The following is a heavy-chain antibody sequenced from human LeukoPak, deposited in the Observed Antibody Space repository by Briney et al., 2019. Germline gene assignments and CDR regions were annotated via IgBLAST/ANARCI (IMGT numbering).Heavy chain of an antibody. CDR3: ARGDLTFGGVTIGDY. CDR2: ISAYNGNT. CDR1: GYTVTSYG. V-gene: IGHV1-18*01. D-gene: IGHD3-16*01. J-gene: IGHJ4*02. Sequence: GASVKVSCKASGYTVTSYGISWVRQAPGQGREWMGWISAYNGNTNYAQKLQGRVTMTTDTSTSTAYMELSSLRSEDTAVYYCARGDLTFGGVTIGDYWGQGTLVTVSS.